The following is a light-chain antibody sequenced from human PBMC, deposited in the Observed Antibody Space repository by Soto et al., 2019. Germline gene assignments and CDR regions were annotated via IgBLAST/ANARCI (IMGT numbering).Light chain of an antibody. CDR2: DVT. CDR1: TNDIASHYI. CDR3: SSYRSRDTPVV. V-gene: IGLV2-14*01. Sequence: QSVLTQPASVSGSPGQSITIPCTGTTNDIASHYIVSWYQQRPGKAPKLIIYDVTDRPSGVSNRFSGSKSGITASLTVSGLQAEDEGDYYCSSYRSRDTPVVFGGGTKLTVL. J-gene: IGLJ2*01.